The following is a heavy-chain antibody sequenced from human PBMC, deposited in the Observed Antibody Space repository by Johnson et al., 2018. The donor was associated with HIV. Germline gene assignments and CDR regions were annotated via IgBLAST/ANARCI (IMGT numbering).Heavy chain of an antibody. D-gene: IGHD1-26*01. CDR1: GFTFSSYA. CDR3: ARSLGVVGAIGKGAFDI. CDR2: ISYDGSNK. V-gene: IGHV3-30*04. J-gene: IGHJ3*02. Sequence: QMLLVESGGGVVQPGRSLRLSCAASGFTFSSYAMHWVRQAPGKGLEWVAVISYDGSNKYYADSVKGRFTISRDNSKNTLYLQMISLRGEDTAVCYCARSLGVVGAIGKGAFDIWGQGTMVTVSS.